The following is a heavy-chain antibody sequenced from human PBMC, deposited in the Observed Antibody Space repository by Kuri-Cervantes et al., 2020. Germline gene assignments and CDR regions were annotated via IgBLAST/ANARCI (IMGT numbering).Heavy chain of an antibody. CDR3: ARDRTMVRVAPGY. CDR1: DFTFSNYT. V-gene: IGHV3-21*01. CDR2: ISGSSSYI. Sequence: GDLGLHFPASDFTFSNYTMTWVRQAPGKGLEWVSSISGSSSYIYYADSVKGRFAISRDNAKNSLYLQMNSLRAEDTAVYDCARDRTMVRVAPGYWGQGTLVTVSS. J-gene: IGHJ4*02. D-gene: IGHD3-10*01.